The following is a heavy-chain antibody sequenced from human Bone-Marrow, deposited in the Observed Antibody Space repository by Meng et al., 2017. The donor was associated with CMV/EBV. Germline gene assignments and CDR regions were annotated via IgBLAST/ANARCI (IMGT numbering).Heavy chain of an antibody. Sequence: LQQAGPGPGTPSPTLTLPCAISGDSGSSNRAAWNWIRQPPSRGLEWLGRTYYRSKWYNDYAVSVKSRITINPDTSKNQFSLQLNSVTPEDTAVYYCARGVAVAGFPIDYWGQGTLVTVSS. D-gene: IGHD6-19*01. V-gene: IGHV6-1*01. CDR3: ARGVAVAGFPIDY. J-gene: IGHJ4*02. CDR2: TYYRSKWYN. CDR1: GDSGSSNRAA.